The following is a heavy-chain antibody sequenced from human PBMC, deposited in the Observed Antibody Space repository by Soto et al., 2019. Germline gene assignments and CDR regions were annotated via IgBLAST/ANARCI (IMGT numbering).Heavy chain of an antibody. J-gene: IGHJ4*02. CDR2: SRSRADNYAT. Sequence: EVQLVESGGGLVQPGGSLRLSCATSGITFSDHDMDWVRQAPGKGLEWLGRSRSRADNYATDYAASVRGRFTFARDDYKSSLSLQMRSLKTGDTAMYYCVLWVRGLINYWGQGTLVTVSS. CDR3: VLWVRGLINY. D-gene: IGHD3-10*01. V-gene: IGHV3-72*01. CDR1: GITFSDHD.